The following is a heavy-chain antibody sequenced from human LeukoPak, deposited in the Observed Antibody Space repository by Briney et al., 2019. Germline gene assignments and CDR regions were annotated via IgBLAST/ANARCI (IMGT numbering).Heavy chain of an antibody. V-gene: IGHV3-23*01. CDR3: ARVLRLYSRTGGFDY. D-gene: IGHD6-13*01. Sequence: QTGGSLRLSCEASGFTFSTYDMSWVRQAPGKGLEWVLGLSGGGGTTYYADSVKGRFTISRDNSKNTLYLEMNSLRAEDTALYYCARVLRLYSRTGGFDYWGQGTLVTVSP. CDR1: GFTFSTYD. J-gene: IGHJ4*02. CDR2: LSGGGGTT.